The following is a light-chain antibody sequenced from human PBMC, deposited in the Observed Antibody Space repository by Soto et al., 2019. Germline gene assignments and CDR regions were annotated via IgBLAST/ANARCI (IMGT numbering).Light chain of an antibody. Sequence: VLTQSPVTLSLSPGERATLSCRASQSFRGLLAWYQQKSGQAPRLLIYCAYHWATGIPPRFSGSGSGTDSPLTISSLEPEDSAVSYCQQRHMWPITFAQGTRLEI. CDR2: CAY. V-gene: IGKV3-11*01. CDR1: QSFRGL. J-gene: IGKJ5*01. CDR3: QQRHMWPIT.